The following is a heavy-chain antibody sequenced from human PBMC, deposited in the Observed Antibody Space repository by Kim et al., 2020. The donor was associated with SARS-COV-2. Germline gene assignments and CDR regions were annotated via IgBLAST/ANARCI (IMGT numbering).Heavy chain of an antibody. V-gene: IGHV3-74*01. J-gene: IGHJ5*02. CDR1: GFTFSNYW. CDR3: ARGTFQQGFDP. Sequence: GGSLRLSCEASGFTFSNYWMNWVRQGPGKGLVWVSRINSDGGDTHYADSVKGRFTISRDNAENTLHLQLNSLGVEDTAIYYCARGTFQQGFDPWGQGTLVTGSS. CDR2: INSDGGDT.